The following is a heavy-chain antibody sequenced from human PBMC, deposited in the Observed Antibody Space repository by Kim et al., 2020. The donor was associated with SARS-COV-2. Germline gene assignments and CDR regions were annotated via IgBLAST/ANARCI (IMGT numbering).Heavy chain of an antibody. J-gene: IGHJ3*02. CDR1: GYTFTSYG. CDR3: ARDRPRPFWSGYPLENDAFDI. CDR2: ISAYNGNT. Sequence: ASVKVSCKASGYTFTSYGISWVRQAPGQGLEWMGWISAYNGNTNYAQKLQGRVTMTTDTSTSTAYMELRSLRSDDTAVYYCARDRPRPFWSGYPLENDAFDIWGQGTMVTVSS. V-gene: IGHV1-18*01. D-gene: IGHD3-3*01.